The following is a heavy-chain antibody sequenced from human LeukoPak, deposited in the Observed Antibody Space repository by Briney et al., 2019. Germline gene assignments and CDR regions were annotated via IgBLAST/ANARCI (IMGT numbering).Heavy chain of an antibody. J-gene: IGHJ4*02. CDR3: EGERHSMSSDDF. V-gene: IGHV3-30*02. CDR2: IRHDASSE. D-gene: IGHD6-6*01. Sequence: GGSLRLSCAASGFFFNNYGMHWVRQAPGKGLEWVAFIRHDASSEHYADSVKGRFTISRDNSKNTLYLQMNSLRSEDTAVYFCEGERHSMSSDDFWGQGTLVTVSS. CDR1: GFFFNNYG.